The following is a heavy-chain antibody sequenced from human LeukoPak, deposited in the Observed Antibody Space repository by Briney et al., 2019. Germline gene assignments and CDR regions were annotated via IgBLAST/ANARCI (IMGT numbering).Heavy chain of an antibody. CDR3: ARDSGSASWAYS. Sequence: GGSLRLSCAASGISVSENYMSWVRQAPGKGLEWVCVVHRDGSIEYADSVKGRFTIPRDIAENTLSLQMNSLRVEDTAVYYCARDSGSASWAYSWGQGTLVTVSS. D-gene: IGHD2-15*01. J-gene: IGHJ4*02. CDR2: VHRDGSI. CDR1: GISVSENY. V-gene: IGHV3-66*02.